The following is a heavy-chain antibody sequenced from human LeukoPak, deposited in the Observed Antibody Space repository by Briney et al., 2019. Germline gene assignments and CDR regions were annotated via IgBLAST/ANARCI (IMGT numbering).Heavy chain of an antibody. J-gene: IGHJ5*02. D-gene: IGHD2-15*01. CDR1: GGSINYYY. CDR2: IHSSGNT. Sequence: SETLSPSWTVSGGSINYYYSNWIRHPPGKGLEWIGYIHSSGNTRSNTSLRSRVTMSVETSKNQFSLRLTSVTPADTAVYYCARVGRYCSGGSCYGENWFDPWGQGTLVTVSS. V-gene: IGHV4-59*01. CDR3: ARVGRYCSGGSCYGENWFDP.